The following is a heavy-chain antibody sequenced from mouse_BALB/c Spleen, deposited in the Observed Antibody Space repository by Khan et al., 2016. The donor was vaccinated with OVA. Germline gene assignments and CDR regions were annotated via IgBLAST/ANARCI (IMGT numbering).Heavy chain of an antibody. J-gene: IGHJ3*01. CDR3: ARKDYYDYDPFPY. Sequence: EVQLQESGPGLVKPSQSLSLTCTVTGYSITSEYAWNWIRQFPGNKLEWMGYINYSGNTRFNPSLKGRTSFTRDTSKNQFFLQLNSVTTEDTATYYGARKDYYDYDPFPYWGQGTLVTVSA. V-gene: IGHV3-2*02. D-gene: IGHD2-4*01. CDR2: INYSGNT. CDR1: GYSITSEYA.